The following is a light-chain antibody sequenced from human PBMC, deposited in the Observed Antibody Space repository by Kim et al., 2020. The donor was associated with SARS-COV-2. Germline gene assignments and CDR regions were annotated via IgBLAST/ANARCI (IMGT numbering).Light chain of an antibody. J-gene: IGLJ2*01. Sequence: VALGQTVRITCQGDSLRTYYASRYQQKPGQAPLLVIYGNNKRPSGIPDRFSGSSSGNTPSLTITGAQAEDEADYYCYSRDSSGKGVFGGGTKLTVL. CDR2: GNN. V-gene: IGLV3-19*01. CDR1: SLRTYY. CDR3: YSRDSSGKGV.